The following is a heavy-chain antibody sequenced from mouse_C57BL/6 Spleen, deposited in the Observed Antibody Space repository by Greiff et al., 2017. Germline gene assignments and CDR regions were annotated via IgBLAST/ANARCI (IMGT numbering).Heavy chain of an antibody. CDR3: ARELDYGSMYWYFDV. J-gene: IGHJ1*03. V-gene: IGHV1-78*01. CDR2: IYPRDGST. Sequence: VQRVESDAELVKPGASVKISCKVSGYTFTDHTIHWMKQRPEQGLEWIGYIYPRDGSTKYNEKFKGKATLTADKSSSTAYMQLNSLTSEDSAVYFCARELDYGSMYWYFDVWGTGTTVTVSS. D-gene: IGHD1-1*01. CDR1: GYTFTDHT.